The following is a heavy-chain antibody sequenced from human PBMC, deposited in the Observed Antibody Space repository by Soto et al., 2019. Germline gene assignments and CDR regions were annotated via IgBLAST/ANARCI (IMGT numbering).Heavy chain of an antibody. CDR2: IYTSGST. V-gene: IGHV4-4*07. J-gene: IGHJ6*02. D-gene: IGHD3-3*01. Sequence: SXETLSLTCTVSGGSISSYYWSWIRQPSGKGLEWIGRIYTSGSTNYNPSLKSRVTMSVDTSKNQFSLKLSSVTAADTAVYYCARSPKFWSGYAQEVDVWGQGTTVTVSS. CDR1: GGSISSYY. CDR3: ARSPKFWSGYAQEVDV.